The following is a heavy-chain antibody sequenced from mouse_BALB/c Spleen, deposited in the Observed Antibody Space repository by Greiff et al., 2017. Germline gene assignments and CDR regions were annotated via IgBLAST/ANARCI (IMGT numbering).Heavy chain of an antibody. V-gene: IGHV1S81*02. D-gene: IGHD1-1*01. Sequence: QVQLQQPGAELVKPGASVKLSCKASGYTFTSYWMHWVKQRPGQGLEWIGEINPSNGRTNYNEKFKSKATLTVDKSSSTAYMQLSSLTSADSAVYYCARDYYGSGFAYWGQGTLVTVAA. CDR2: INPSNGRT. CDR3: ARDYYGSGFAY. CDR1: GYTFTSYW. J-gene: IGHJ3*01.